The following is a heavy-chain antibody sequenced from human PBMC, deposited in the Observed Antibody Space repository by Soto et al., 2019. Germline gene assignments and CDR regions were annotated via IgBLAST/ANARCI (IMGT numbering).Heavy chain of an antibody. CDR2: IYSGGST. D-gene: IGHD6-19*01. J-gene: IGHJ4*02. V-gene: IGHV3-66*01. CDR3: ASRPFGSGWYGG. CDR1: GFTVSSNY. Sequence: EVQLVESGGGLVQPGGSLRLSCAASGFTVSSNYMSWVRQAPGKGLEWVSVIYSGGSTYYADSVKGRFTISRDNSKNTLYLQMNSLGAEDTAVYYCASRPFGSGWYGGWGQGTLVTVSS.